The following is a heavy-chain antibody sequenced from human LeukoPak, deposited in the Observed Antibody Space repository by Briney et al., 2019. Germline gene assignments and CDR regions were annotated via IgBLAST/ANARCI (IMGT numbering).Heavy chain of an antibody. CDR2: VKSNIDGGTT. CDR3: TTAALFYDRSGYPPFDS. D-gene: IGHD3-22*01. Sequence: GGSLRLSCAASGFAFIETWMSWVRQAPGEGLEWVGRVKSNIDGGTTDYSAPVKGRFTISRDDQKTTVFLQMNSLKTEDTAMYYCTTAALFYDRSGYPPFDSWGQGTLVTVSS. J-gene: IGHJ4*02. V-gene: IGHV3-15*01. CDR1: GFAFIETW.